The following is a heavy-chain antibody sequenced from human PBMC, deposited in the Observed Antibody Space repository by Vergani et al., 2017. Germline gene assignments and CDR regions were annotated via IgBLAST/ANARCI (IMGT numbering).Heavy chain of an antibody. CDR3: ASADPRGSSGGSCAD. V-gene: IGHV5-51*01. D-gene: IGHD2-15*01. J-gene: IGHJ4*02. CDR2: IYPGDSDT. Sequence: EVQLVPSGAEVKKPGESLKISCKGSGYSFTSYWIGWVRQMPGKGLEWMGIIYPGDSDTRYSPSFQGHVTISADKSISTAYLQWSSLKASDTAMYYCASADPRGSSGGSCADWGQGTLVTVSS. CDR1: GYSFTSYW.